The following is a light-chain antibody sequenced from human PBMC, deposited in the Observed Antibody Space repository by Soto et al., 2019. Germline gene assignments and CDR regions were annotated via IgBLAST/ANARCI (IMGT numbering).Light chain of an antibody. CDR2: EGS. Sequence: QSALTQPASVSGSPGQSITISCTGTSSDVGSYNLVSWYQQHPGKAPKLMIYEGSKRPSGVSNRFSGSKSGNTASLTIPGLQAEDEADYYCCSYAGSRVVFGGGTKLTVL. J-gene: IGLJ2*01. V-gene: IGLV2-23*01. CDR1: SSDVGSYNL. CDR3: CSYAGSRVV.